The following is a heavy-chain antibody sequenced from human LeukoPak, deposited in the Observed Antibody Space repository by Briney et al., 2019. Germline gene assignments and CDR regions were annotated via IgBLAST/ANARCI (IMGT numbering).Heavy chain of an antibody. Sequence: GGSLRLSCAASGSTFSSSWMSWVRQAPGKGLEWVANIKQDGSEKSYVDSVKGRFTISRDDAKTSLYLQMISLRAEDTAVYYCVKDLRGPEGFWGQGTLVIVSS. CDR1: GSTFSSSW. CDR3: VKDLRGPEGF. J-gene: IGHJ4*02. V-gene: IGHV3-7*01. D-gene: IGHD2-2*01. CDR2: IKQDGSEK.